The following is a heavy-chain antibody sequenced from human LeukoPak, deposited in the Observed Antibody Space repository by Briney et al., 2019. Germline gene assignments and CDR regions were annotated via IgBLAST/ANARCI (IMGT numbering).Heavy chain of an antibody. D-gene: IGHD3-16*01. Sequence: GGSLRLSCAASGFTFSSYGMHWVRQAPGKGLEWVAVKWYDGSNKYYADSVKGRFTISRDNSKNTLYLQMNSLRAEDTAVYFCARDQGNMGKFYFDYWGQGTLVTVSS. V-gene: IGHV3-33*01. CDR2: KWYDGSNK. CDR1: GFTFSSYG. J-gene: IGHJ4*02. CDR3: ARDQGNMGKFYFDY.